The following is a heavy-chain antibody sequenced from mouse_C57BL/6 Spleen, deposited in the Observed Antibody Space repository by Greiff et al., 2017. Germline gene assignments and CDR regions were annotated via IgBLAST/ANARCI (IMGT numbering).Heavy chain of an antibody. CDR3: AGSYDGSTGFAY. J-gene: IGHJ3*01. V-gene: IGHV14-3*01. Sequence: VQLQQSVAELVRPGASVKLSCTASGFNIQNTYMHWVKQRPEQGLEWIGRIDPANGNTKYAPQFQGKATITADTSSNTAYLQLSSLTSEDTAIYYCAGSYDGSTGFAYWGQGTLVTVSA. CDR1: GFNIQNTY. CDR2: IDPANGNT. D-gene: IGHD2-3*01.